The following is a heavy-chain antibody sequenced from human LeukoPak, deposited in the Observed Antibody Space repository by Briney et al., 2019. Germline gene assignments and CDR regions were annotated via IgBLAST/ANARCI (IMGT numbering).Heavy chain of an antibody. CDR2: INQDGSEN. CDR3: ARGRPLDY. CDR1: GFTFSSYW. V-gene: IGHV3-7*01. Sequence: GGPLRLSCGFSGFTFSSYWMSWVRRAPGKGLEWVANINQDGSENYYVDSVKGRFTISRDNAKNSLYLQMNSLRVEDTAVYYCARGRPLDYWGQGTLVTVSS. J-gene: IGHJ4*02.